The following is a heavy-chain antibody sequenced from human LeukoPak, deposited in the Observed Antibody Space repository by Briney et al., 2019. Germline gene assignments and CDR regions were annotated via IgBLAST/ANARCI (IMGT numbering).Heavy chain of an antibody. CDR2: IDTDGSST. CDR3: ILAAAGTEFDS. Sequence: VGSLRLSCAASGFTFSSYWMHWVRQAPGKGLVWVSRIDTDGSSTSYADSVKGRFTISRDNAKNTLYLQMSSLRAEDTAVYYCILAAAGTEFDSWGQGSLVTVAS. D-gene: IGHD6-13*01. CDR1: GFTFSSYW. V-gene: IGHV3-74*01. J-gene: IGHJ4*02.